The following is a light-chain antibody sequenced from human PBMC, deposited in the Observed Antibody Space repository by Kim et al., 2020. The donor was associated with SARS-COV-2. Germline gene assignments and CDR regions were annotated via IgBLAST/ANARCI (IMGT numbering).Light chain of an antibody. J-gene: IGLJ3*02. CDR2: RDN. V-gene: IGLV3-9*01. Sequence: GALGQTARITCGGNNMGSKNVHWYQQKLGQAPVLVIYRDNNRPSGIPERFSGSNSGNTATLTISRAQAGDEADYYCQVWDSSSWVFGGGTKLTVL. CDR3: QVWDSSSWV. CDR1: NMGSKN.